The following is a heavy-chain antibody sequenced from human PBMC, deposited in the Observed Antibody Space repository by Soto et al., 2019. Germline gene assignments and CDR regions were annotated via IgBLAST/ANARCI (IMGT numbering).Heavy chain of an antibody. V-gene: IGHV1-3*01. CDR3: ARSIVVVTAADY. J-gene: IGHJ4*02. CDR2: INAVYGNT. CDR1: GGTFSSYA. Sequence: ASVKVSCKASGGTFSSYAISWVRQAPGQRLEWMGCINAVYGNTKYSQKFQGRVTITSDTSASTAYMELSSLLFEDTAVYYCARSIVVVTAADYWGQGTLVTVSS. D-gene: IGHD2-21*02.